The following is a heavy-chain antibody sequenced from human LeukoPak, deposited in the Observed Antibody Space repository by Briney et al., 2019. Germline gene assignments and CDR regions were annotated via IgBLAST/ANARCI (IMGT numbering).Heavy chain of an antibody. Sequence: GGSLRLSCAASGFFFNTYWMHWVRQAPGKGLEWVSAISGPAGSWDYADSVKGRFTISRDNSKNTLFLQMNSLRAEDTAIYYCAKKVGLVSAPLYYFDVWGQGTLVTVSS. CDR1: GFFFNTYW. D-gene: IGHD5/OR15-5a*01. V-gene: IGHV3-23*01. CDR3: AKKVGLVSAPLYYFDV. J-gene: IGHJ4*02. CDR2: ISGPAGSW.